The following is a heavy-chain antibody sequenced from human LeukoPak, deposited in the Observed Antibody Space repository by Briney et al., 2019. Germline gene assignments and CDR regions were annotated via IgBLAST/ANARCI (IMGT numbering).Heavy chain of an antibody. CDR1: GGSFSGYY. CDR3: ARRYGVTPKFDY. D-gene: IGHD3-10*01. Sequence: SETLSLTCAVYGGSFSGYYWSWIRQPPGKGLEWIGEINHSGSTNYNPSLKSRVTISVDTSKNQFSLKLSSVTAADTAVYYCARRYGVTPKFDYWGQGTLVTVSS. V-gene: IGHV4-34*01. CDR2: INHSGST. J-gene: IGHJ4*02.